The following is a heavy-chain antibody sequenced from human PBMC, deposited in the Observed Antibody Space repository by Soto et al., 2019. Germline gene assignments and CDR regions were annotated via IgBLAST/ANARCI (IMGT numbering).Heavy chain of an antibody. V-gene: IGHV4-31*03. Sequence: KTSETLSLTCTASGGSISSGGYYWSWIRQHPGKGLEWIGYIYYSGSTYYNPSLKSRVTISVDTSKNQSSLKLSSVTAADTAVYYCARGGYTAFFDYWGQGTLVTVPS. CDR2: IYYSGST. CDR1: GGSISSGGYY. J-gene: IGHJ4*02. CDR3: ARGGYTAFFDY. D-gene: IGHD5-12*01.